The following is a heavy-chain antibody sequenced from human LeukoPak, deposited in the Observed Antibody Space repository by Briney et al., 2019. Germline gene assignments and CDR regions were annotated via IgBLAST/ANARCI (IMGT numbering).Heavy chain of an antibody. V-gene: IGHV3-66*02. J-gene: IGHJ4*02. CDR2: IYSGGSS. CDR1: GFTVSDNY. Sequence: GGSLRLSCAASGFTVSDNYMNWVRQAPGKGLQWVSVIYSGGSSYYADSVKGRFTISRDNSKNTLYLQMNSLRAEDTAVYCCTRDFSYWGQGTLVTVSS. D-gene: IGHD3-3*01. CDR3: TRDFSY.